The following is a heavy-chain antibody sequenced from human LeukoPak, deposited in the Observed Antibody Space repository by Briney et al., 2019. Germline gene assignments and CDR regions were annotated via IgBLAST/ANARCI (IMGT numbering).Heavy chain of an antibody. CDR2: VHNSIYNGDTT. V-gene: IGHV4-4*07. CDR3: ARDLPSYGSPRTFWYFDV. D-gene: IGHD3-16*01. Sequence: SETLSLTCDVSGGSMSRNYWSWIRQPAGKGLEWIGRVHNSIYNGDTTNYNPSLEGRVTMSIDMSKNQFSLNLTSVTAADTAIYYCARDLPSYGSPRTFWYFDVWAVAPWSLSPQ. CDR1: GGSMSRNY. J-gene: IGHJ2*01.